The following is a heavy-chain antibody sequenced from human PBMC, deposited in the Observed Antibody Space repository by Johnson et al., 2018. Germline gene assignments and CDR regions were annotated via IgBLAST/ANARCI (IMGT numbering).Heavy chain of an antibody. V-gene: IGHV1-69*06. Sequence: QVQLVESGAEVKKPGSSVKVSCKASGGTFTTYAISWVRQAPGQGLEWMGGIIPIFGTANSAHNFQGRVTITAATSTTTAYLGLNSLTSEDTAVYYCAGGRGDIALTVAFDIWGQGTMVTVSS. CDR1: GGTFTTYA. J-gene: IGHJ3*02. CDR2: IIPIFGTA. D-gene: IGHD2-8*01. CDR3: AGGRGDIALTVAFDI.